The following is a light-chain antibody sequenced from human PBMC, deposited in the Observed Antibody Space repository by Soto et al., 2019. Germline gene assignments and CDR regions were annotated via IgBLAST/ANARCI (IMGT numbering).Light chain of an antibody. CDR3: LQYSTWPPLYT. Sequence: EIVMTQSPAALSVSLGERVSPTCRASQGVSSYLAWYQQKPGQAPRLLISDASTRATDIPNRFSGSGSGTDFTLTISSLQSSDLAVYYCLQYSTWPPLYTFGQGTKLEIK. V-gene: IGKV3-15*01. CDR2: DAS. J-gene: IGKJ2*01. CDR1: QGVSSY.